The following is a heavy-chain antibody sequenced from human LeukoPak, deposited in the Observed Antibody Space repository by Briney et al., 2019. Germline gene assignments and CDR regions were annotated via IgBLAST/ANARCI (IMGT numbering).Heavy chain of an antibody. D-gene: IGHD2-2*01. Sequence: GGSLRLSCEASGFSFRTHSMNWIRQAPGKGLEWVSSISDSGSYIYDANSVKGRFTISRDNAKNSLYLQMNSLRAEDTAVYYCATYSSSNGREFQYWGQGTLVTVSS. CDR3: ATYSSSNGREFQY. V-gene: IGHV3-21*06. CDR1: GFSFRTHS. J-gene: IGHJ1*01. CDR2: ISDSGSYI.